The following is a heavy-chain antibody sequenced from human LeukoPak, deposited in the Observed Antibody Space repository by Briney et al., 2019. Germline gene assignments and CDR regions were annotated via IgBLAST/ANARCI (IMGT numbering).Heavy chain of an antibody. CDR1: GGSISSYY. Sequence: KASETLSLTCTVSGGSISSYYWSWIRQPPGEGLGWIGNIHYSGSTYYNPSLKSRVTISVDTSKNQFSLKLSSVTAADTAVYYCARVPLYCGGDCLYFDYWGQGTLVTVSS. V-gene: IGHV4-59*08. CDR3: ARVPLYCGGDCLYFDY. CDR2: IHYSGST. D-gene: IGHD2-21*01. J-gene: IGHJ4*02.